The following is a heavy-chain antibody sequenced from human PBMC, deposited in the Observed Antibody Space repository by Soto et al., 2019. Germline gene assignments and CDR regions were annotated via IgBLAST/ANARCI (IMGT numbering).Heavy chain of an antibody. D-gene: IGHD3-3*01. Sequence: ASETLSLTRTVSGGPISSYYWGWIRQPPGKGLEGIGDIYHSGSTNYNPSLKSRVTISVETSKNQFSLKLSSVTAADTAVYYCARAMAVWKNYDFWSGVFQSHGMDVWGQGTTVTVSS. CDR3: ARAMAVWKNYDFWSGVFQSHGMDV. CDR1: GGPISSYY. CDR2: IYHSGST. J-gene: IGHJ6*02. V-gene: IGHV4-59*01.